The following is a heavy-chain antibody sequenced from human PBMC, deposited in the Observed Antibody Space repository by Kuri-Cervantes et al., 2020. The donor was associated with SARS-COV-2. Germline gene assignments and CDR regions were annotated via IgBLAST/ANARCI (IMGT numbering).Heavy chain of an antibody. Sequence: GESLKISCAASGITFSTYDMHWVRQAPGKGLEWVARIRYDGSIKYYADLVKGRFTISKESGENSLYLHMNSLRGDDTAVYYCARVAGEGPIYYYYMDVWGKGTTVTVSS. V-gene: IGHV3-30*02. D-gene: IGHD2-21*01. CDR2: IRYDGSIK. J-gene: IGHJ6*03. CDR1: GITFSTYD. CDR3: ARVAGEGPIYYYYMDV.